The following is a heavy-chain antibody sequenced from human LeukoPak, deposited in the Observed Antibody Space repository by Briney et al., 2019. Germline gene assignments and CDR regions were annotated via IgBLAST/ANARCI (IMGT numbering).Heavy chain of an antibody. D-gene: IGHD3-22*01. Sequence: SQTLSLTCTVSGGSISSGGYYWSWIRQHPGKGLEWIGYIYYSGSTYYNPSLKSRVTISVDTSKNQFSLKLSSVTAADTAVYYCARIPAPRHYYDSSGYYLDHWGQGTLVTVSS. CDR2: IYYSGST. V-gene: IGHV4-31*03. J-gene: IGHJ4*02. CDR1: GGSISSGGYY. CDR3: ARIPAPRHYYDSSGYYLDH.